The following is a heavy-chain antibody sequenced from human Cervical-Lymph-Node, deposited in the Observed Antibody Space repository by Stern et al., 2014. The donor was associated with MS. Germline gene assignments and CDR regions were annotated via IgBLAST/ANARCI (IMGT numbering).Heavy chain of an antibody. CDR1: EFSFSSYV. V-gene: IGHV3-30*18. CDR2: ISHDGRNT. J-gene: IGHJ6*02. CDR3: AKDQSAGSSSWYSQYYGMDV. Sequence: QVQLVESGGGVVQPGRSLRLSCAASEFSFSSYVMHSVRQAPGQGLEWVAGISHDGRNTYSADSVKGRFTISRDNSKNTLHLHMNSLKTDDTGVYYCAKDQSAGSSSWYSQYYGMDVWGQGTAVTVSS. D-gene: IGHD6-13*01.